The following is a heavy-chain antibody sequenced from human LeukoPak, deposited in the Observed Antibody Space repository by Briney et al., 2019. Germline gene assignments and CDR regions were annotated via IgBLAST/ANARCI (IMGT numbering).Heavy chain of an antibody. J-gene: IGHJ4*02. Sequence: GASVKVSCKTSAYSFTLYAMHWLRQAPGQRLEWMGWINAGNGNTKYSQEIQGRLTITRDTSANIVYMDLSSLRSEDMAVYYCTRGRWVATNQAYYFDDWGQGTLVTVSS. V-gene: IGHV1-3*03. D-gene: IGHD5-12*01. CDR2: INAGNGNT. CDR1: AYSFTLYA. CDR3: TRGRWVATNQAYYFDD.